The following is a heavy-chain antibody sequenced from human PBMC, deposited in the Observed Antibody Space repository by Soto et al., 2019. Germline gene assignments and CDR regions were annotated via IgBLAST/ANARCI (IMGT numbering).Heavy chain of an antibody. CDR3: ARDMSTVTTWGRVGMDV. V-gene: IGHV3-21*06. CDR2: FIIIISYI. J-gene: IGHJ6*02. CDR1: GFTFSSYS. Sequence: GGSLRLSCAASGFTFSSYSMNWVRQAPGKGLEWVSSFIIIISYIYYADSVKGRFTISRDNAKNSLYLQMNSLRAEDTVVFYCARDMSTVTTWGRVGMDVWGQGTTVTVSS. D-gene: IGHD4-17*01.